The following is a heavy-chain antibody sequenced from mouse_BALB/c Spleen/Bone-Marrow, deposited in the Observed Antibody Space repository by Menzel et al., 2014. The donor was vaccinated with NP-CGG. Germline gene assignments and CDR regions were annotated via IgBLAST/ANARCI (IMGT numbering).Heavy chain of an antibody. CDR1: GFTFNNYG. V-gene: IGHV5-6-3*01. D-gene: IGHD2-1*01. Sequence: VQLKESGGGLVQPGGSLKVSCAASGFTFNNYGMSWARQTPDKRLELVATINRNGGSSYYPDSVKGRFTISRDNAKNTLYLQMSSLKSEDTAIYYCSRGNYGNYVDYFDYWGQGTTLTVSS. J-gene: IGHJ2*01. CDR3: SRGNYGNYVDYFDY. CDR2: INRNGGSS.